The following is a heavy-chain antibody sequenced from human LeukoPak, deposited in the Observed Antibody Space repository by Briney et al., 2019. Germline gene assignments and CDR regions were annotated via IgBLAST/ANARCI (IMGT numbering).Heavy chain of an antibody. CDR3: ARQRTYSGSYYEWFDP. CDR1: GYSFTNYW. V-gene: IGHV5-51*01. CDR2: IYPGDSDT. Sequence: GESLKISCKGSGYSFTNYWIGWVRQMPGKGLEWMGIIYPGDSDTRYSPSFQGQVTISADKSISTAYLQWSSLKASDTAMYYCARQRTYSGSYYEWFDPWGQGTLVTVSS. D-gene: IGHD1-26*01. J-gene: IGHJ5*02.